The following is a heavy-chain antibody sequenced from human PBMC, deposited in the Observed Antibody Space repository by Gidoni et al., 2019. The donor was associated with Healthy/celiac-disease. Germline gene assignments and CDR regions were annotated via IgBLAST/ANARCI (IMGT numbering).Heavy chain of an antibody. CDR2: INAGNGNT. CDR3: ARDPGQAWELRFFWFDP. J-gene: IGHJ5*02. CDR1: GYTFTSYA. V-gene: IGHV1-3*01. Sequence: QVQLVQSGAEVKKPGASVKVSCKASGYTFTSYAMHWVRQAPGQRLEWMGWINAGNGNTKYSQKFQGRVTITRDTSASTAYMELSSLRSEDTAVYYCARDPGQAWELRFFWFDPWGQGTLVTVSS. D-gene: IGHD1-26*01.